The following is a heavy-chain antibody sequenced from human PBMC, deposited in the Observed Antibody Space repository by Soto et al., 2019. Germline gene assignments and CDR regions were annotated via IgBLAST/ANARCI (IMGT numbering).Heavy chain of an antibody. J-gene: IGHJ6*02. Sequence: GGSLSLSCAASGFTVSSNYMSWVRQAPGRGLEWVSVIYSAGSTYYADSVKGRFTISRDNSKNTLYLQMNSLRAEDTAVYYCARYDSSGYYWPYYYYGMDVWGQGTTVTVSS. D-gene: IGHD3-22*01. V-gene: IGHV3-66*01. CDR1: GFTVSSNY. CDR2: IYSAGST. CDR3: ARYDSSGYYWPYYYYGMDV.